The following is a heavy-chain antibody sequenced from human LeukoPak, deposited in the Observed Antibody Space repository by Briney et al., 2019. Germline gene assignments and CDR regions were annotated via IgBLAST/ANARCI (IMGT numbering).Heavy chain of an antibody. Sequence: PSETLSLTCAVYGGSFRGYYWSWIRQPPGKGLEWIGEINHSGSTNHNPSLKSRVTISVDTSKNQFSLKLNSVTAADTAVYYCARAAAPRGGFDIWGQGTMVTVSS. CDR3: ARAAAPRGGFDI. V-gene: IGHV4-34*01. CDR1: GGSFRGYY. J-gene: IGHJ3*02. CDR2: INHSGST. D-gene: IGHD2-15*01.